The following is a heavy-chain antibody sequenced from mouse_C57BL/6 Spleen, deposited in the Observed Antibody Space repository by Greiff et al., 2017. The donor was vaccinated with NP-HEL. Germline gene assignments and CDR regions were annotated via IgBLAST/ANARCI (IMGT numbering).Heavy chain of an antibody. V-gene: IGHV1-39*01. D-gene: IGHD1-1*01. Sequence: VQLKQSGPELVKPGASVKISCKASGYSFTDYNMNWVKQSNGKSLEWIGVINPNYGTTSYNQKFKGKATLTVDQSSSTAYMQLNSLTSEDSAVYYCARNYYGSSYVYFDVWGTGTTVTVSS. CDR2: INPNYGTT. CDR1: GYSFTDYN. J-gene: IGHJ1*03. CDR3: ARNYYGSSYVYFDV.